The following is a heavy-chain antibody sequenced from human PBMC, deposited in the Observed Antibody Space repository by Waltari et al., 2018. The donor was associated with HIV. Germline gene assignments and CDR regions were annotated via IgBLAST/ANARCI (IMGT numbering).Heavy chain of an antibody. V-gene: IGHV4-59*01. J-gene: IGHJ4*02. CDR3: TRGGDYGDYLRFDY. Sequence: QVQLQESGPGLVKPSETLSLTCTVSGGSISSYYWSWIRQSPGKGLEWIGYIHHSGSTNYNPSLKSRVTISVDTSKNQFSLRLSSVTAADTAMYYCTRGGDYGDYLRFDYWGQGTLVTVSS. D-gene: IGHD4-17*01. CDR2: IHHSGST. CDR1: GGSISSYY.